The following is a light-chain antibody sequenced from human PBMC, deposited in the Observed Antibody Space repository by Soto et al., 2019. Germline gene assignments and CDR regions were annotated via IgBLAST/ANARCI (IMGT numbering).Light chain of an antibody. CDR3: QQRSNWPGFA. CDR1: QSLSTY. J-gene: IGKJ3*01. CDR2: DAA. Sequence: EIVLTQSPATLSLSPGERATLSCRASQSLSTYLAWYQQKPGQAPRLLIYDAANSTTGIPARFSGSGSGTDFTLPISSLEAEDFAVYYCQQRSNWPGFAFGPGTKVEIK. V-gene: IGKV3-11*01.